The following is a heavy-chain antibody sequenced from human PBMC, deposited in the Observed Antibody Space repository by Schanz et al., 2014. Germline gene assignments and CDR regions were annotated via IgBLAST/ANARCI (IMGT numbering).Heavy chain of an antibody. CDR1: GDPFRSYT. D-gene: IGHD5-12*01. CDR2: IIPITGIT. V-gene: IGHV1-69*02. CDR3: ARTGYDPSLTH. J-gene: IGHJ4*02. Sequence: QVQLVQSGAEVKKPGSSVKVSCKASGDPFRSYTINWVRHAPGQGLEWMGRIIPITGITNYAQKFQGRVTFTADKSTSTAFLEVNSLRSEDTAVYYCARTGYDPSLTHWGQGTLVTVSS.